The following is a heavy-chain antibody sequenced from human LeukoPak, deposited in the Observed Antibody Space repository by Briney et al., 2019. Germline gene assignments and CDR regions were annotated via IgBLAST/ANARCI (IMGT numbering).Heavy chain of an antibody. CDR1: GGSISRGGYY. V-gene: IGHV4-31*03. J-gene: IGHJ5*02. CDR2: IYYSGST. CDR3: AGGYSGYDSPWFDP. D-gene: IGHD5-12*01. Sequence: SQTLSLTCTVSGGSISRGGYYWSWIRQHPGKGLECIGCIYYSGSTYYNPSLKSRVTISVDTSKNQFSLKLSSVTAADTAVYHCAGGYSGYDSPWFDPWGQGTLVTVSS.